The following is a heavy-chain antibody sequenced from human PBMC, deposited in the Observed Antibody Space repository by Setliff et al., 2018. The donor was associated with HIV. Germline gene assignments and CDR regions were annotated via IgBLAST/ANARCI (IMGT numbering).Heavy chain of an antibody. CDR1: GFTFGDYA. Sequence: SLRLSCTASGFTFGDYAMSWVRQAPGKGLEWVGFIRSKAYGGTTEYAASVKGRFTISRDDSKSITDLQMNSLQTEDTAVYYCTREGDAAAAVDYWGQGTLVTVSS. CDR3: TREGDAAAAVDY. V-gene: IGHV3-49*04. D-gene: IGHD6-13*01. J-gene: IGHJ4*02. CDR2: IRSKAYGGTT.